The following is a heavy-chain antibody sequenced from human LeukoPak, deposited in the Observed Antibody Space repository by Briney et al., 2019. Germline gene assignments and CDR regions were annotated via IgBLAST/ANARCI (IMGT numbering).Heavy chain of an antibody. CDR3: ARLSITMVRGALSHFDY. CDR2: INPISGGT. Sequence: ASVKVSCKASGYTFTGYYMHWVRQAPGQGLEWMGWINPISGGTNYAQKFQGRVTMTRDTSISTAYMELSRLRSDDTAVYYCARLSITMVRGALSHFDYWGQGTLVTVSS. V-gene: IGHV1-2*02. D-gene: IGHD3-10*01. CDR1: GYTFTGYY. J-gene: IGHJ4*02.